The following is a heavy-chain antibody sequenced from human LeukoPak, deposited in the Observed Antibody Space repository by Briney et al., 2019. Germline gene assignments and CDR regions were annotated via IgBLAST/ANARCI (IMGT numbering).Heavy chain of an antibody. CDR3: ARGWMGRDDY. J-gene: IGHJ4*02. Sequence: GGSLKLPCAASGITFSSYWMHWVPKAPGKGLVWVSRINREGSSTSYVHSVKGRFTISRDNAKNTQHLQMNSRRAEDTAVYYCARGWMGRDDYWGQGTQVTVSS. CDR1: GITFSSYW. CDR2: INREGSST. D-gene: IGHD1-26*01. V-gene: IGHV3-74*01.